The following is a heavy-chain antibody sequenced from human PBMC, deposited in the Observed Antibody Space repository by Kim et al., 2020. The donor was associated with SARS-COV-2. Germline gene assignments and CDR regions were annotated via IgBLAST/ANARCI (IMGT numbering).Heavy chain of an antibody. J-gene: IGHJ4*02. V-gene: IGHV3-30*02. CDR3: AKDRPVATNSLDYFDY. Sequence: SVKGRFTISRDNSKNTLYLQMNSLRAEDTAVYYCAKDRPVATNSLDYFDYWGQGTLVTVSS. D-gene: IGHD5-12*01.